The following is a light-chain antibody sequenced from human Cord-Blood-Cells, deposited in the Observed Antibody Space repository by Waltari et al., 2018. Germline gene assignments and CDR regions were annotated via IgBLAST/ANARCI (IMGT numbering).Light chain of an antibody. CDR2: SNN. CDR1: SSNIGSNT. J-gene: IGLJ3*02. Sequence: QSVLTPPPSASGTPGQRVTISCSGRSSNIGSNTVNWYQQLPGTAPKLLIYSNNQRPSGDPDRFSGSKSGTSASLAISGLQSEDEADYYCAAWDDSLNGPVFGGGTKLTVL. V-gene: IGLV1-44*01. CDR3: AAWDDSLNGPV.